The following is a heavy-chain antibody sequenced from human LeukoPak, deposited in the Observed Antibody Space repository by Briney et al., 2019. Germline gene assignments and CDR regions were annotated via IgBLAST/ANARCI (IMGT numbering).Heavy chain of an antibody. V-gene: IGHV3-21*01. CDR1: GFTFSSYS. Sequence: GGSLRLSCAASGFTFSSYSMNWVRQAPGKGLEWVSSISSSSSYIYYADSVKGRFTISRDNAKNSLYLQMNSLRAEDTAVYYCARDLVGGATLYYFDYWGQGTLVTVSS. D-gene: IGHD1-26*01. J-gene: IGHJ4*02. CDR2: ISSSSSYI. CDR3: ARDLVGGATLYYFDY.